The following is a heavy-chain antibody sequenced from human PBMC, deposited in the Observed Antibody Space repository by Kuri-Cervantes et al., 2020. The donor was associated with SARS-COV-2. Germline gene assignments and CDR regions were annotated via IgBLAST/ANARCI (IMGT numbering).Heavy chain of an antibody. V-gene: IGHV1-2*02. CDR2: INPNSGGT. CDR3: ARGAPLRFLEWLFWWFDP. Sequence: ASVKVSCKASGYTFTSYAMHWVRQAPGQGLEWMGWINPNSGGTNYAQKFQGRVTMTRDTSISTAYMELSRLRSDDTAVYYCARGAPLRFLEWLFWWFDPWGQGTLVTVSS. J-gene: IGHJ5*02. D-gene: IGHD3-3*01. CDR1: GYTFTSYA.